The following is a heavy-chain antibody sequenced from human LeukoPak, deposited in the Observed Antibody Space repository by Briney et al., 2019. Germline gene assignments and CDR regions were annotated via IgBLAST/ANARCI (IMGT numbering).Heavy chain of an antibody. CDR3: ARDVFDFWSGYQYGMDV. Sequence: GGSLRLSCAASGFTFSSYSMNWVRKAPGKGLEWVSSISSSSSYIYYADSVKGRFTISRDNAKNSLYLQMNSLRAEDTAVYYCARDVFDFWSGYQYGMDVWGQGTTVTVSS. CDR2: ISSSSSYI. CDR1: GFTFSSYS. D-gene: IGHD3-3*01. J-gene: IGHJ6*02. V-gene: IGHV3-21*01.